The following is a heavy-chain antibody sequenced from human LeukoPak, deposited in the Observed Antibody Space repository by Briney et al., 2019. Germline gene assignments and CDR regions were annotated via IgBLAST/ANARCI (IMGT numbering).Heavy chain of an antibody. CDR1: GFTFSSYG. CDR3: ARRFTMVRGVIIDDFAFDI. CDR2: ISYDGSNK. D-gene: IGHD3-10*01. V-gene: IGHV3-30*03. J-gene: IGHJ3*02. Sequence: GGSLRLSCAASGFTFSSYGMHWVRQAPGKGLEWVAVISYDGSNKYYADSVKGRFTISRDNSKNTLSLQMNSLRAEDTALYYCARRFTMVRGVIIDDFAFDIWGQGTMVTVSS.